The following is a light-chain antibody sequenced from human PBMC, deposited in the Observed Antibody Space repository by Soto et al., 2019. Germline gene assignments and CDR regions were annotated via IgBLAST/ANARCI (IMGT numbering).Light chain of an antibody. CDR1: QSVRSW. CDR2: DAS. J-gene: IGKJ4*01. Sequence: TQLTQSPATLSASVGDRVTLTCRASQSVRSWLAWYQQKPGRAPKFLIYDASSLESGVPSRFSGSGSGTEFTLTISNLQPDDFATYYCQQYDNYPLTFGGGTKVDI. CDR3: QQYDNYPLT. V-gene: IGKV1-5*01.